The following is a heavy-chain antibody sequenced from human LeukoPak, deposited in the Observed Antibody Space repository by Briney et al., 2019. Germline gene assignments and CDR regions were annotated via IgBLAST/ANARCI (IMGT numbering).Heavy chain of an antibody. CDR3: ASAAAVNY. CDR1: GLTFSSYA. J-gene: IGHJ4*02. CDR2: IKQDGSEK. V-gene: IGHV3-7*03. D-gene: IGHD2-2*01. Sequence: GGSLRLSCAVSGLTFSSYAMSWVRQAPGKGLEWVANIKQDGSEKYYVDSVKGRFTISRDNAKNSLYLQMNSLRVEDTAVYYCASAAAVNYWGQGTLVTVSS.